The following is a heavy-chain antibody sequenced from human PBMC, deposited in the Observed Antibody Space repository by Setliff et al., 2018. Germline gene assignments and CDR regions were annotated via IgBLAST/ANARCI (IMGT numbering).Heavy chain of an antibody. J-gene: IGHJ3*02. CDR1: GFTFSSYA. CDR2: ISWNSGSI. CDR3: AKDTRRPLDI. Sequence: GGSLRLSCAASGFTFSSYAITWVRQAPGKGLEWVSGISWNSGSIGYADSVKGRFTISRDNAKNSLYLQMNSLRAEDTALYYCAKDTRRPLDIWGQGTMVTVSS. V-gene: IGHV3-9*01.